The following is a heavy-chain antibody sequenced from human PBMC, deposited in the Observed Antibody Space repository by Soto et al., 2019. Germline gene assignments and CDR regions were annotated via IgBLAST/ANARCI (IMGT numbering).Heavy chain of an antibody. CDR3: AHRGYYYDSSGYYSSAEYFQH. J-gene: IGHJ1*01. CDR2: IYWDDDK. V-gene: IGHV2-5*02. Sequence: QITLKESGPTLVKPTQTLTLTCTFSGFSLSTSGVGVGWIRQPPGKALEWLALIYWDDDKRYSPSLKSRLTITKDTSKNQVVLTMTNMDPVDTATYYCAHRGYYYDSSGYYSSAEYFQHWGLGTLVTVSS. CDR1: GFSLSTSGVG. D-gene: IGHD3-22*01.